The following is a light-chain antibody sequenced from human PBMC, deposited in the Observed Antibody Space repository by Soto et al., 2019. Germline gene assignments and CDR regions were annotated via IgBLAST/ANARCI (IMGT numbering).Light chain of an antibody. CDR1: QSVSSNL. CDR2: GVS. Sequence: EIVLTQSPGTLSLSPGERATLSCRASQSVSSNLLAWYQEKPGQAPRLLIYGVSKRATGIPDRFSGSGSGTHFTLTISRLEPGDFAVYYCQHFGGTTFTFGQGTRLEIK. CDR3: QHFGGTTFT. V-gene: IGKV3-20*01. J-gene: IGKJ5*01.